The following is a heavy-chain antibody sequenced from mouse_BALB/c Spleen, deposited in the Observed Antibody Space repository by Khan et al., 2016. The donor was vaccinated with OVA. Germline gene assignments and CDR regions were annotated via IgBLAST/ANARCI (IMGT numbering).Heavy chain of an antibody. V-gene: IGHV7-3*02. CDR2: IRNKANGYTT. CDR1: GFTFTDYY. D-gene: IGHD2-1*01. CDR3: ARDGNYYFDY. Sequence: EVQLMESGGGLVQPGGSLRLSCATSGFTFTDYYMSWVRQPPGKALEWLGFIRNKANGYTTEYSSSGKGSFTISRANSQGILYLQMNTLRAEDSATYYCARDGNYYFDYWGQGTTLTVSS. J-gene: IGHJ2*01.